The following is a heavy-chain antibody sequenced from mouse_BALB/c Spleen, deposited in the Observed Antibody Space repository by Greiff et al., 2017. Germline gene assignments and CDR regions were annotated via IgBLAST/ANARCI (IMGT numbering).Heavy chain of an antibody. V-gene: IGHV5-12-2*01. Sequence: DVMLVESGGGLVQPGGSLKLSCAASGFTFSSYTMSWVRQTPEKRLEWVAYISNGGGSTYYPDTVKGRFTISRDNATNTLYLQMSSLKSEDTAMYYCARRGGTYAMDYWGQGTSVTVSS. D-gene: IGHD2-14*01. CDR2: ISNGGGST. CDR1: GFTFSSYT. J-gene: IGHJ4*01. CDR3: ARRGGTYAMDY.